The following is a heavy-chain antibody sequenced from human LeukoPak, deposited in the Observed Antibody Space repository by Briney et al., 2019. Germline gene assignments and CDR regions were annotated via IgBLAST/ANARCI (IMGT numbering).Heavy chain of an antibody. CDR2: INSDGGST. CDR1: GFTFDDYT. CDR3: AKRSAAKDAFDI. J-gene: IGHJ3*02. D-gene: IGHD6-25*01. V-gene: IGHV3-74*01. Sequence: TGGSLRLSCAASGFTFDDYTMHWVRQAPGKGLEWVSRINSDGGSTSYTDSVKGRFTISRDNAKNTLYLQMNSLRAEDTAVYYCAKRSAAKDAFDIWGQGTKVTVSS.